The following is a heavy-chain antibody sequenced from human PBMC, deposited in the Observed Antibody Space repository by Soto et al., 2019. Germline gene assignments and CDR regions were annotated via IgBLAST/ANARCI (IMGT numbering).Heavy chain of an antibody. CDR3: ARHEDGHYGDYLFDY. J-gene: IGHJ4*02. CDR1: GGSISRYY. D-gene: IGHD4-17*01. CDR2: IYYSGST. V-gene: IGHV4-59*08. Sequence: ETLSLTCTDSGGSISRYYWSWIRQPPGKGLEWIGYIYYSGSTNYNPSLKSRVTISVDTSKNQFSLKLSSVTAADPAVYYCARHEDGHYGDYLFDYWGQGTLVTVSS.